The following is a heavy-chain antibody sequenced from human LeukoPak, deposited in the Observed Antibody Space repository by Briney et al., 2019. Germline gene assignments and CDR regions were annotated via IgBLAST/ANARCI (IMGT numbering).Heavy chain of an antibody. CDR2: IYSGGST. V-gene: IGHV3-53*01. CDR3: ASPGQWDY. CDR1: GFTVSSNN. D-gene: IGHD6-19*01. Sequence: PGGSLRLPGPASGFTVSSNNMTWVRQAPGKGLEWVSVIYSGGSTYYADSVKGRFTISRDNSRNTLYLQMNSLRAEDTAVYYCASPGQWDYWGQGTLVTVSS. J-gene: IGHJ4*02.